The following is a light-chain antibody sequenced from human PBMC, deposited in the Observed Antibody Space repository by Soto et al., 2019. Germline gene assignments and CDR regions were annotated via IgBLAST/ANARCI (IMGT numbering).Light chain of an antibody. CDR3: QQYGRSRALI. CDR1: QSVSSNY. Sequence: EIVLTQSPGTLPLSPRERATLSCSASQSVSSNYLAWYQQKPGQAPRLLIYAASTRATGIPDRCSGSGSGTDVTLTIGRLEPEDFAVYYCQQYGRSRALIFGGGTKVEIK. V-gene: IGKV3-20*01. CDR2: AAS. J-gene: IGKJ4*01.